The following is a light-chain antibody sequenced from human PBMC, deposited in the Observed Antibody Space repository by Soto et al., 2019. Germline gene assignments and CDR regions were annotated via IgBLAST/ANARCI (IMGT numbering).Light chain of an antibody. V-gene: IGKV3-20*01. CDR1: QSVSSSY. J-gene: IGKJ1*01. Sequence: DSVLTQSPVTLSLSPGERATLSCRASQSVSSSYLAWYQRKPGQAPRLLIYGASSRATGIPDRFSGSGSGTDFTLTISRLEPEDFAVYYCQQYGSSPLWTFGQGTKVDIK. CDR2: GAS. CDR3: QQYGSSPLWT.